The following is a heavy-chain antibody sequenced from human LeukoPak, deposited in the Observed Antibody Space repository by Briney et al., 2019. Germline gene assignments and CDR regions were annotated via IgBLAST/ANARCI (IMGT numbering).Heavy chain of an antibody. CDR3: ARGGSRQIGSSDFDY. CDR1: GGAISNYY. CDR2: IYYSGST. V-gene: IGHV4-59*01. D-gene: IGHD6-6*01. Sequence: SETLSLTCTVSGGAISNYYWSWMRQPPGKGLEWIGYIYYSGSTNYNPSLKSRVTISVDTSKNQFSLKLSSLTAADTAVYYCARGGSRQIGSSDFDYWGQGTLVTVSS. J-gene: IGHJ4*02.